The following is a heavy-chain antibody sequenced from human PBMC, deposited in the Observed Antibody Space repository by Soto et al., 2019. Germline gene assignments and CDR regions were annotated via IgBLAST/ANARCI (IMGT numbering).Heavy chain of an antibody. D-gene: IGHD4-4*01. CDR1: GFTFSSYG. Sequence: PGGSLRLSCVASGFTFSSYGMHWVRQAPGKGLEWVAVISYGGINNYYADSVKGRFTISRDDSKNTVYLQMNGLRPEDTAVYFCARTTVVSGTPDFDYWGQGTLVTVSS. V-gene: IGHV3-30*03. CDR3: ARTTVVSGTPDFDY. J-gene: IGHJ4*02. CDR2: ISYGGINN.